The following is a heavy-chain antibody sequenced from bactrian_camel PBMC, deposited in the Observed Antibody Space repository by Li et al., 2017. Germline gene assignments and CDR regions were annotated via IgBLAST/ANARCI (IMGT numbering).Heavy chain of an antibody. Sequence: QLESGGGSVQAGESLTLSCAASGMRYPFFSMAWFRQAPGKEREGVAAIDSGGTTRYADSVKGRFTISKGNDDFTLYLQMNSLKPEDTAMYYCAESRGGNCLRLSKSDFNVWGQGTQVTVS. D-gene: IGHD7*01. CDR3: AESRGGNCLRLSKSDFNV. V-gene: IGHV3S53*01. CDR1: GMRYPFFS. CDR2: IDSGGTT. J-gene: IGHJ4*01.